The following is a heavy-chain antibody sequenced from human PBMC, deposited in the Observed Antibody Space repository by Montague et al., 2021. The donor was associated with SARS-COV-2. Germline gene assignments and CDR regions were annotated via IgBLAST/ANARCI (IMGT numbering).Heavy chain of an antibody. CDR2: ISGYNGDT. J-gene: IGHJ4*02. V-gene: IGHV1-18*01. CDR1: GYPLDSYG. Sequence: SVKVSFNASGYPLDSYGISWVRQAPGQGLEWMGWISGYNGDTHFAQKFQGRVTMTTDTSTSTAYMELRSLRSDDTAVYFCARDRSTMIRRVMAYWGQGTRVTVSS. D-gene: IGHD3-10*01. CDR3: ARDRSTMIRRVMAY.